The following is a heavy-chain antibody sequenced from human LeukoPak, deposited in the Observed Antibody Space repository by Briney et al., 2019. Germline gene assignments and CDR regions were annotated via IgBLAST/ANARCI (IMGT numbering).Heavy chain of an antibody. CDR1: GFTVSSNS. CDR3: ATRSTFGGVIVPRAFDI. D-gene: IGHD3-16*02. Sequence: PGGSLRLSCTVSGFTVSSNSMSWVRQAPGKGLEWVSFIYSDNTHYSDSVKGRFTISRDNSKNTLYLQMNSLRAEDTAVYYCATRSTFGGVIVPRAFDIWGQGTMVTVSS. V-gene: IGHV3-53*01. J-gene: IGHJ3*02. CDR2: IYSDNT.